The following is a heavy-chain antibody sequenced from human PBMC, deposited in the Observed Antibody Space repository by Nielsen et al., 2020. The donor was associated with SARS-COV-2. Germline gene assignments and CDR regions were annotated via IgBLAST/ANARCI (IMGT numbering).Heavy chain of an antibody. V-gene: IGHV1-46*01. CDR3: ARVYYSNYADNWFDP. CDR2: INPSGGST. CDR1: GYTFTSYY. Sequence: ASVKVSCKASGYTFTSYYMHWMRQAPGQGLEWMGIINPSGGSTSYAQKLQGRVTMTRDTSTSTVYMELSSLRSEDTAVYYCARVYYSNYADNWFDPWGQGTLVTVSS. J-gene: IGHJ5*02. D-gene: IGHD4-11*01.